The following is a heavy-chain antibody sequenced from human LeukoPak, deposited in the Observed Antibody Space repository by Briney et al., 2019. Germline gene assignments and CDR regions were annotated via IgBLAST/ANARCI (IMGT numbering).Heavy chain of an antibody. CDR3: VSITNYYDSSGYLVTDAFDI. Sequence: ASVKVSCKASGYTFTSYDINWVRQATGQGLEGMGWMNPNSGNTGYAQKLQGRVTMNTETSTSTDYMEVRGRKAGDTAVYYCVSITNYYDSSGYLVTDAFDIWGQGTMVTVSS. CDR1: GYTFTSYD. V-gene: IGHV1-8*01. D-gene: IGHD3-22*01. J-gene: IGHJ3*02. CDR2: MNPNSGNT.